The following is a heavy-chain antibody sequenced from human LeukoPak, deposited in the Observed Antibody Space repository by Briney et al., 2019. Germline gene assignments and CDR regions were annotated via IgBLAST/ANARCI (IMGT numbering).Heavy chain of an antibody. CDR3: ARETRGYSAYEFDY. CDR2: ISYEGSNK. D-gene: IGHD5-12*01. CDR1: GFIFSSYG. V-gene: IGHV3-30*03. J-gene: IGHJ4*02. Sequence: PGRSLRLSCAGSGFIFSSYGIHWVRQAPGKGLEWGAVISYEGSNKYYADSVKGRFTISREHSKKTLYLQMNSLRAEDTAVYYCARETRGYSAYEFDYWGQGTLVTVSS.